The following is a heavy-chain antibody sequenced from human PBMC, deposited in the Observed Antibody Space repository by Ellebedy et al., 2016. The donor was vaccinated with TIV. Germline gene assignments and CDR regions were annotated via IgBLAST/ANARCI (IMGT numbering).Heavy chain of an antibody. CDR3: AVSRYSYGYQPSDY. V-gene: IGHV5-51*01. D-gene: IGHD5-18*01. CDR2: IYPGDSDT. Sequence: GESLKISCKASGYTFSSYWVGWVRQMPGKGLEWMGSIYPGDSDTRYSPSFQGQVTISADKSISTAYLQWSSLKASDTAMYYCAVSRYSYGYQPSDYWGQGTLVTVSS. J-gene: IGHJ4*02. CDR1: GYTFSSYW.